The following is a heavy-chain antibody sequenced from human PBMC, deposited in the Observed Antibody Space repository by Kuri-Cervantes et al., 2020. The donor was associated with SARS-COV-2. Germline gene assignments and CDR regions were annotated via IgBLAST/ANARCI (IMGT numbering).Heavy chain of an antibody. J-gene: IGHJ4*02. Sequence: GESLKISCAASGFTFSSYAMSWVRQAPGKGLEWVSAISGSGGSTYYADSVKGRFTISRDNSKNTLYLQMNSLRAEDTAVYYCASLIVVVVAATSPPLPWGQGTLVTVSS. CDR2: ISGSGGST. CDR3: ASLIVVVVAATSPPLP. CDR1: GFTFSSYA. D-gene: IGHD2-15*01. V-gene: IGHV3-23*01.